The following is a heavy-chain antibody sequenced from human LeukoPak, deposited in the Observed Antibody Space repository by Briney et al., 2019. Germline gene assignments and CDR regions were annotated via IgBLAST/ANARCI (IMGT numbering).Heavy chain of an antibody. CDR1: GFIFSSYE. Sequence: GGSLRLSCAASGFIFSSYEMNWVRQAPGKGLEWVAFIRYDGSNKYYADSVKGRFTISRDNSKNTLYLQMNSLRAEDTAVYYCAKDRGLGGYSSSWTLHWGQGTLVTVSS. J-gene: IGHJ4*02. CDR3: AKDRGLGGYSSSWTLH. V-gene: IGHV3-30*02. CDR2: IRYDGSNK. D-gene: IGHD6-13*01.